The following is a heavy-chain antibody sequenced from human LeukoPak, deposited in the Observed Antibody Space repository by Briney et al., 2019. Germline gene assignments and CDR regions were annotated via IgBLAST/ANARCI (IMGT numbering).Heavy chain of an antibody. V-gene: IGHV4-34*01. J-gene: IGHJ4*02. D-gene: IGHD6-13*01. CDR3: ARGGPLRDEVPGYSSSWYVY. CDR2: INHSGST. Sequence: SETLSLTCAVYGGSFSGYYWSWIRQPPGKGLEWIGEINHSGSTNYNPSLKSRVTISVDTSKNQFSLKLSSVTAADTAVYYCARGGPLRDEVPGYSSSWYVYWGQGTLVTVSS. CDR1: GGSFSGYY.